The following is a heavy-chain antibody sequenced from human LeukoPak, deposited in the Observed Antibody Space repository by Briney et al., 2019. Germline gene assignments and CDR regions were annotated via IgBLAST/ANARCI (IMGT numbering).Heavy chain of an antibody. J-gene: IGHJ4*02. CDR3: AREILAPGKTHDY. CDR1: GFTFEDYG. Sequence: GGSLRLSCVASGFTFEDYGMSWVRQTPGKGLEWVSGFGWSGLTTRYADSVKGRFTISRDNAKNFLYLQMNSLRAEDTALYYCAREILAPGKTHDYWGQGTLVTVSS. V-gene: IGHV3-20*04. CDR2: FGWSGLTT.